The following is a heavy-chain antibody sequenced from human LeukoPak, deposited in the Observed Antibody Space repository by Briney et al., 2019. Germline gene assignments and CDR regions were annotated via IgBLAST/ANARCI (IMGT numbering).Heavy chain of an antibody. D-gene: IGHD2-15*01. J-gene: IGHJ4*02. CDR3: ARVRSYCSGGSCYSKDSYVDY. CDR1: GGTFSSYA. Sequence: ASVKVSCKASGGTFSSYAISWVRQAPGQGLEWMGWISAYNGNTNYAQKLQGRVTMTTDTSTSTAYMELRSLRSDDTAVYYCARVRSYCSGGSCYSKDSYVDYWGQGTLVTVSS. CDR2: ISAYNGNT. V-gene: IGHV1-18*01.